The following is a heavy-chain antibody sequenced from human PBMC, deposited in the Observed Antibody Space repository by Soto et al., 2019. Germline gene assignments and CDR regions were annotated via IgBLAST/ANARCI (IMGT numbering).Heavy chain of an antibody. D-gene: IGHD6-19*01. J-gene: IGHJ4*02. CDR3: ARASDGYRSGWYVGYFDY. CDR2: IRAYTGYT. V-gene: IGHV1-18*04. CDR1: GYTFTSYG. Sequence: ASVKVSCKASGYTFTSYGVSWVRQAPGQGLEWMGWIRAYTGYTNYAQNFQGRVTITTDTSTSTAYMEPRSLISDDTAVYYCARASDGYRSGWYVGYFDYWGQGTLVTVSS.